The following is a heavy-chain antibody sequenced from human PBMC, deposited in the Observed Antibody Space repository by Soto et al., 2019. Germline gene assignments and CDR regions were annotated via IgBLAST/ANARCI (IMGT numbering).Heavy chain of an antibody. D-gene: IGHD1-1*01. CDR2: IYWNDDK. CDR3: ARGLATLPVFASDF. CDR1: GISLSTSGVG. J-gene: IGHJ3*01. V-gene: IGHV2-5*01. Sequence: QITLKGSGPTLVKPTQTLTLTCTLSGISLSTSGVGLGWISQTPGKALEWLALIYWNDDKHYSPSLKSRLTITKDTSKNLAVLTMTNMDPMDTATYYCARGLATLPVFASDFWCQGTVLTVSS.